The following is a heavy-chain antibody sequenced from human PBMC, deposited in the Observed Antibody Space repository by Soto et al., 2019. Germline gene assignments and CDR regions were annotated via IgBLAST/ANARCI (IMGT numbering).Heavy chain of an antibody. CDR1: GFTFSSYG. CDR3: ANGISHGGYVAEWYFDY. D-gene: IGHD5-12*01. CDR2: ISYDGSNK. V-gene: IGHV3-30*18. Sequence: QVQLVESGGGVVQPGRSLRLSCAASGFTFSSYGMHWVRQAPGKGLEWVAVISYDGSNKYYADSVKGRFTISRDNSKNTLYLQMNSLRAEDTAVYYCANGISHGGYVAEWYFDYWGQGTLVTVSS. J-gene: IGHJ4*02.